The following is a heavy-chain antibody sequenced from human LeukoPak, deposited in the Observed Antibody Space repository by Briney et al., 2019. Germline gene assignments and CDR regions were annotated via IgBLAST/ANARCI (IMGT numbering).Heavy chain of an antibody. CDR2: IYHSGST. CDR3: ATNPPAIAVYYFDY. Sequence: SETLSLTCTVSGYSISSGYYWGWIRQPPGKGLEWIGSIYHSGSTYYNPSLKSRVTISVDTSKNQFSLKLSSVTAADTAVYYCATNPPAIAVYYFDYWGQGTLVTVSS. V-gene: IGHV4-38-2*02. D-gene: IGHD6-19*01. CDR1: GYSISSGYY. J-gene: IGHJ4*02.